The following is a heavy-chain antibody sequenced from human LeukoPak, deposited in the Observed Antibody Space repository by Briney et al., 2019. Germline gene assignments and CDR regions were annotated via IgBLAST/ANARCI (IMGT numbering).Heavy chain of an antibody. J-gene: IGHJ4*02. CDR2: INSDGINT. Sequence: GGSLRLSCAASGFTFSNYWMHWVRQAPGKGLVWVSRINSDGINTSYADSVKGRFTISRDNAKNSLYLQMNSLRAEDTAVYYCAREIPSGPYYFDYWGQGTLVTVSS. V-gene: IGHV3-74*01. CDR1: GFTFSNYW. CDR3: AREIPSGPYYFDY. D-gene: IGHD6-25*01.